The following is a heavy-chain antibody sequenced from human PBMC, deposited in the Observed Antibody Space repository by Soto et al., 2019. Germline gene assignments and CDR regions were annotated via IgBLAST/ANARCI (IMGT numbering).Heavy chain of an antibody. V-gene: IGHV4-39*01. CDR1: GGSISSSSYY. D-gene: IGHD4-17*01. CDR2: IYYSGST. J-gene: IGHJ3*02. Sequence: SETLSLTCTVSGGSISSSSYYWGWIRRPPGKGLEWIGSIYYSGSTYYNPSLKSRVTISVDTSKNQFSLKLSSVTAADTAVYYCARRTTVVTPLVAFDIWGQGTMVTVSS. CDR3: ARRTTVVTPLVAFDI.